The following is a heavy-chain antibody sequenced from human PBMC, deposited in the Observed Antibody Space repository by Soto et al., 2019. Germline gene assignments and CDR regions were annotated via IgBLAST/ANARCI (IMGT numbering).Heavy chain of an antibody. J-gene: IGHJ4*02. D-gene: IGHD6-19*01. CDR3: ARDLLSGANYYAY. V-gene: IGHV3-21*01. CDR2: ISGGSDFI. CDR1: GFAFSNFA. Sequence: EVQLVESGGGLVKPGGSLRLSCEASGFAFSNFAMNWVRQAPGKGLEWVSSISGGSDFIYYTDSVKGRFTISRDNAKNTLYLQITRLGGDDTAVYYCARDLLSGANYYAYWGQGTLVTVSS.